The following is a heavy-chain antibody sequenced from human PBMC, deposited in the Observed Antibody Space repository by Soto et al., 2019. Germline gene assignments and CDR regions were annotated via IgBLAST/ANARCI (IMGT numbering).Heavy chain of an antibody. CDR2: IYYTGRT. CDR3: ARALSGRSDH. J-gene: IGHJ5*02. Sequence: QVQLQESGPGLVKPSQTLSLTCTVFGGSITSGPYYWSWIRQHPGKGLEWIGYIYYTGRTNYNPSLKSRLSMSVDTSKNQFSLKLTSVTAADTALYFCARALSGRSDHWGPGTLVTVSS. CDR1: GGSITSGPYY. V-gene: IGHV4-31*03. D-gene: IGHD1-26*01.